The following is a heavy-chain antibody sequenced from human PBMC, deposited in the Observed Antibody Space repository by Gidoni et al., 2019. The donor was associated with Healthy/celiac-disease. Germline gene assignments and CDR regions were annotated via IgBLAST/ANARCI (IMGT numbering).Heavy chain of an antibody. CDR2: MNPNSGNT. J-gene: IGHJ5*02. CDR3: ARGYYYYDSSGYPRGFDP. Sequence: QVQLVQSGAEVKKPGASVKVSCKASGYTFTSSDIKWVRQATGQGLEWMGWMNPNSGNTGYAQKCQSRVTMTRTTSISTAYMELSSLRSEDTAVYYCARGYYYYDSSGYPRGFDPWGQGTLVTVSS. CDR1: GYTFTSSD. V-gene: IGHV1-8*01. D-gene: IGHD3-22*01.